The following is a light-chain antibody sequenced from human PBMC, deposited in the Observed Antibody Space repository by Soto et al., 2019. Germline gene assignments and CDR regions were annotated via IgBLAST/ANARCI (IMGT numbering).Light chain of an antibody. Sequence: EIVLTQSPASLSLSPGERATLSCRASQGVSTSYLAWYQQKPGQAPRLLIYGASSRASGIPDRFSGSGSGTDFTLTINRLEPEDFAVYYCQQYDSSTYTFGQGTKLEIK. CDR3: QQYDSSTYT. J-gene: IGKJ2*01. CDR2: GAS. V-gene: IGKV3-20*01. CDR1: QGVSTSY.